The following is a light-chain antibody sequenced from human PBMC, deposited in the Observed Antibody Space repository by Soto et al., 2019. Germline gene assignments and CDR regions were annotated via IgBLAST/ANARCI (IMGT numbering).Light chain of an antibody. V-gene: IGLV1-40*01. J-gene: IGLJ3*02. CDR1: SSNVGAGFH. CDR2: GNS. CDR3: QSYDSSLSGWV. Sequence: QSVLTQPPSVSGAPGQRVTISCTGSSSNVGAGFHVHWYQQLLGTAPKLLIYGNSNRPSGVPDRFSGSKSVTSASLTITGLQAEDGADYYCQSYDSSLSGWVFGGGTKLTVL.